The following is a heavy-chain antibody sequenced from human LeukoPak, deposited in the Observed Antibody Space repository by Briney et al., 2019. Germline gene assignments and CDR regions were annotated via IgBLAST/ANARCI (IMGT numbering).Heavy chain of an antibody. CDR1: GYSFTRHY. Sequence: ASVHVSCKALGYSFTRHYIHWVRQAPGQGLEWVGLIHPRGGSAQYAQTFKGRPTLTPDTSTGTVYMEVSRQTSEGTAVYHCARHFVNYYETSGDALDIWGEGTMVTVSS. CDR3: ARHFVNYYETSGDALDI. J-gene: IGHJ3*02. D-gene: IGHD3-22*01. V-gene: IGHV1-46*01. CDR2: IHPRGGSA.